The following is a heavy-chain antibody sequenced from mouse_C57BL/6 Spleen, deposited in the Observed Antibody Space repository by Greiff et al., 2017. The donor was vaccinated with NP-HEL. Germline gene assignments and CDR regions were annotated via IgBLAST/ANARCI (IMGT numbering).Heavy chain of an antibody. CDR3: ARSFYDYGTGTWAMDY. D-gene: IGHD2-4*01. Sequence: QVQLKQPGAELVKPGASVKLSCKASGYTFTSYWMHWVKQRPGQGLEWIGMIHPNSGSTNYNEKFKSKATLTVDKSSSTAYMQLSSLTSEDSAVYYCARSFYDYGTGTWAMDYWGQGTSVTVSS. CDR1: GYTFTSYW. J-gene: IGHJ4*01. V-gene: IGHV1-64*01. CDR2: IHPNSGST.